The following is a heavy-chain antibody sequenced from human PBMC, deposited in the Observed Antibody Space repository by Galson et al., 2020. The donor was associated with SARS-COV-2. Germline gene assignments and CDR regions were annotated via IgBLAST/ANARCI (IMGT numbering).Heavy chain of an antibody. V-gene: IGHV3-23*01. D-gene: IGHD2-21*02. CDR1: GFTFSSHA. J-gene: IGHJ4*02. CDR3: AKVGLAYCGGDCEFDY. Sequence: GGSLRLSCAASGFTFSSHAMSWVRQAPGKGLEWVSAISGSGGSTYYADSVKGRFTISRDNSKNTLYLQMNSLRAEDTAVYYCAKVGLAYCGGDCEFDYWGQGTLVTVSS. CDR2: ISGSGGST.